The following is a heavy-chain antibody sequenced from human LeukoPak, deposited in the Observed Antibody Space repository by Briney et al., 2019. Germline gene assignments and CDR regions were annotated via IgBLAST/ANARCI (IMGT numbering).Heavy chain of an antibody. CDR3: ASVYSGGSCYPPGNWFDP. CDR1: GYTFIVHY. V-gene: IGHV1-2*02. D-gene: IGHD2-15*01. CDR2: INPNSGGT. J-gene: IGHJ5*02. Sequence: ASVKVSCKSSGYTFIVHYMHWVRQAPGQGLEWMGWINPNSGGTNYAQKFQGRVTMTRDTSNSTAYMELSRLRSGDTAVCYCASVYSGGSCYPPGNWFDPWGQGTLVTVSS.